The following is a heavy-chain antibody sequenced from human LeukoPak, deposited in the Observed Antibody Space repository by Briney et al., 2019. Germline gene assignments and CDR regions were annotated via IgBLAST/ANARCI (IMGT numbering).Heavy chain of an antibody. V-gene: IGHV5-51*01. CDR1: GYSFTSYW. CDR2: IYPGDSDT. J-gene: IGHJ4*02. D-gene: IGHD1-26*01. Sequence: GGSLRLSCKNSGYSFTSYWIGWVRQMPGKGLEWMGIIYPGDSDTRYSPSFQGQVTISADKSISTAYLQWSSLKASDTAMYYCARLSGSYSTMDYWGQGTLVTASS. CDR3: ARLSGSYSTMDY.